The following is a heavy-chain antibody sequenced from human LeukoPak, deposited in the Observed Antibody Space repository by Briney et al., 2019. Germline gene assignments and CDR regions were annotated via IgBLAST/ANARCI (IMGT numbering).Heavy chain of an antibody. CDR3: ARGLGGFGGFYYYNMDV. J-gene: IGHJ6*02. Sequence: GGSLRLSCAASGFTFTTYSMSWVRQAPGKGLESVSAIRGSGGSTYYADSVKGRFTISRDDSKSTLYLQMNSLRAEDTAVYYCARGLGGFGGFYYYNMDVWGQGTTVTVSS. CDR2: IRGSGGST. D-gene: IGHD3-10*01. V-gene: IGHV3-23*01. CDR1: GFTFTTYS.